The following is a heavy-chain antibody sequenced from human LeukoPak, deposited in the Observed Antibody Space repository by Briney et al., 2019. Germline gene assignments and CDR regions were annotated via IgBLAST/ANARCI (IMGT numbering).Heavy chain of an antibody. J-gene: IGHJ6*02. D-gene: IGHD3-10*01. CDR1: GYTFTSYY. Sequence: EASVKVSCKASGYTFTSYYIHWVRQAPGQGLAWMGVINPSGGSTTYAQNFQGRVTMTTDTSTSTVYMELSSLRSEDTAVYYCARDRASGSYQVSFCYDLDVWGLGTTVTVSS. V-gene: IGHV1-46*01. CDR2: INPSGGST. CDR3: ARDRASGSYQVSFCYDLDV.